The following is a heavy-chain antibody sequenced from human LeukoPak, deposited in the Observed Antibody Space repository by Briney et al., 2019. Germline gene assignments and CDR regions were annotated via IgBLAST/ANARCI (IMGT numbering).Heavy chain of an antibody. CDR2: ISSDGSTI. Sequence: PGGSLRLSCAASGFTFSSYTMNWVRQAPGKGLEWVSYISSDGSTIYYADSMKGRFTISRDNAKNSLYLQMNSLRAEDTAVYCCAREDYGDAFAYWGQGTLVTVSS. V-gene: IGHV3-48*01. D-gene: IGHD4-17*01. CDR1: GFTFSSYT. J-gene: IGHJ4*02. CDR3: AREDYGDAFAY.